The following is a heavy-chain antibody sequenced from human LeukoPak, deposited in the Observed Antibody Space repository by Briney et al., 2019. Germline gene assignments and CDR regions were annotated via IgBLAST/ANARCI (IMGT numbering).Heavy chain of an antibody. CDR3: ARDDYDSSGYVDY. J-gene: IGHJ4*02. CDR1: GYTFTGYH. D-gene: IGHD3-22*01. CDR2: INPNSGGT. Sequence: ASVKVSCKASGYTFTGYHMHWVRQAPGQGLEWMGWINPNSGGTNYAQKFQGRVTMTRDTSISTAYMELSRLRSDDTAVYYCARDDYDSSGYVDYWGQGTLVTVSS. V-gene: IGHV1-2*02.